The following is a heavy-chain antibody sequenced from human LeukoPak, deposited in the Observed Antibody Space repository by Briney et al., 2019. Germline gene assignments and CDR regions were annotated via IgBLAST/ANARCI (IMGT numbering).Heavy chain of an antibody. V-gene: IGHV4-30-4*08. J-gene: IGHJ6*02. CDR3: ARQRLGYCSGGSCYYYGMDV. D-gene: IGHD2-15*01. Sequence: SETLSLTCTVSNDSISSGDYYWSWIRQPPGKGLEWIGYIYYSGSTNYNPSLKSRVTISVDTSKNQFSLKLSSVTAADTAVYYCARQRLGYCSGGSCYYYGMDVWGQGTTVTVSS. CDR2: IYYSGST. CDR1: NDSISSGDYY.